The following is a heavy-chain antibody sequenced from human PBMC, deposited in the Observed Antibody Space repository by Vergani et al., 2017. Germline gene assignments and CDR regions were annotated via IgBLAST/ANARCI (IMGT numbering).Heavy chain of an antibody. CDR3: AREGYYDSSGYYVDDAFDI. V-gene: IGHV1-69*15. CDR1: GGTFSSYA. J-gene: IGHJ3*02. CDR2: IIPSFGTA. Sequence: QVQLVQSGAEVKKPGSSVKVSCKASGGTFSSYAISWVRQAPGQGLEWMGRIIPSFGTANYAQKFQGRVTITADESTSTAYMELSSLRSEDTAVYYCAREGYYDSSGYYVDDAFDIWGQGTMVTVSS. D-gene: IGHD3-22*01.